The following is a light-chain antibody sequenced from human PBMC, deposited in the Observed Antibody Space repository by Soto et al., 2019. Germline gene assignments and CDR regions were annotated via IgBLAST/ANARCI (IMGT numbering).Light chain of an antibody. CDR1: QTIAYNF. CDR2: DAS. Sequence: IVLTQSPGTLSLSPGEVATLSCGASQTIAYNFLAWYQQKPGLAPRLLVYDASKRATGIPDRFSGSGSGTDFTLTITTLEPEDFAVYYCQHYGDSSSTFGGGNRVEI. CDR3: QHYGDSSST. V-gene: IGKV3D-20*01. J-gene: IGKJ4*01.